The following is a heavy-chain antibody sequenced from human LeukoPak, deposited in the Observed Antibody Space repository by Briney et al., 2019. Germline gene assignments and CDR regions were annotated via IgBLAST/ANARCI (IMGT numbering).Heavy chain of an antibody. CDR3: ARDPLRGVHAFDI. Sequence: SSETLSLTCRVSGDSITSGDYCWTWVRQAGGKGLEWIGRIYSGGKSDYNPSLTSRFTISLDTSKNHFSLNLTSVTAADTAIYYCARDPLRGVHAFDIWGQGTMVTVSS. J-gene: IGHJ3*02. CDR1: GDSITSGDYC. V-gene: IGHV4-61*02. CDR2: IYSGGKS. D-gene: IGHD3-3*01.